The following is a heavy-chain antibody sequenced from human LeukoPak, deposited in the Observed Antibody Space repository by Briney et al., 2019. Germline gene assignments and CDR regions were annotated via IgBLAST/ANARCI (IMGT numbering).Heavy chain of an antibody. CDR1: GYTLNNHY. V-gene: IGHV1-46*02. Sequence: ASVQVSCKASGYTLNNHYMHWLRQDPAPGIERMGTINPSGGSTSYAQKFQGSVTMTSDTSTSTVYLELSSLRSVDTAVYYRARGLTGLDYWCQGSLVTVSS. CDR3: ARGLTGLDY. J-gene: IGHJ4*02. CDR2: INPSGGST. D-gene: IGHD3-9*01.